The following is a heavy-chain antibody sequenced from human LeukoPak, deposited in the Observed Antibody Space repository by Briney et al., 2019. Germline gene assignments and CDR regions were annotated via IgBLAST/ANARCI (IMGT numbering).Heavy chain of an antibody. CDR1: GGSISSYY. V-gene: IGHV4-59*12. J-gene: IGHJ5*02. D-gene: IGHD6-13*01. CDR2: IYYSGST. CDR3: ARDRALSSSWYWFDP. Sequence: SETLSLTCTVSGGSISSYYWNWIRQPPGKGLEWIGYIYYSGSTNYNPSLKSRVTISVDTSKNQFSLKLSSVTAADTAVYYCARDRALSSSWYWFDPWGQGTLVTVSS.